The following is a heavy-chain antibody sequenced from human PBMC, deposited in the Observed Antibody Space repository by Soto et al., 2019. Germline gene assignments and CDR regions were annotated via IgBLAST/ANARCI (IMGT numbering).Heavy chain of an antibody. Sequence: PGGSLRLSCAASGFTFSGSAMHWVRQASGKGLEWVGRIRSKANSYATAYAASVKGRFTISRDDSKNTAYLQMNSLKTEDTAVYYCTRHGGDGIAAAGRYYYYGMDVWGQGTTVTVSS. J-gene: IGHJ6*02. V-gene: IGHV3-73*01. D-gene: IGHD6-13*01. CDR3: TRHGGDGIAAAGRYYYYGMDV. CDR1: GFTFSGSA. CDR2: IRSKANSYAT.